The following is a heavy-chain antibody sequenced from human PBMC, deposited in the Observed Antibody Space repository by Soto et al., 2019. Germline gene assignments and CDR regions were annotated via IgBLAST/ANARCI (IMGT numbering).Heavy chain of an antibody. CDR2: INSDGSST. V-gene: IGHV3-74*01. CDR1: GFTFSSYW. Sequence: GGSLRLSCAASGFTFSSYWMHWVRQAPGKGLVWVSRINSDGSSTSYADSVKGPVTISRDNAKNTLYLQMNSRRGEDTAVYYCARAGRHKTHWFDPWGQGTLVTVSS. CDR3: ARAGRHKTHWFDP. J-gene: IGHJ5*02. D-gene: IGHD2-21*01.